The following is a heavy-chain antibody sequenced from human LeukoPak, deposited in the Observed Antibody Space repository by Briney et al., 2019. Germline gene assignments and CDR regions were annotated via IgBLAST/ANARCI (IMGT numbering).Heavy chain of an antibody. D-gene: IGHD3-10*01. J-gene: IGHJ4*02. CDR1: GDSVSSNSVT. Sequence: SQTLSLTCAISGDSVSSNSVTWNWIRQSPSRGLEWLGRTYYRSTWYNDYAVSVRGRITVNPDTSKNQFSLHLNSVTAADTAVYYCGTADSGSYSQIDYWGQGTLVTVSS. V-gene: IGHV6-1*01. CDR3: GTADSGSYSQIDY. CDR2: TYYRSTWYN.